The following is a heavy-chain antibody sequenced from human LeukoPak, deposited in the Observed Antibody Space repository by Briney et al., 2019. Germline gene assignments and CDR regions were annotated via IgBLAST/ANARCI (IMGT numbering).Heavy chain of an antibody. J-gene: IGHJ5*02. V-gene: IGHV4-34*01. Sequence: SGAPSLTSAVDGGSFCGYYWSWIRHPLGGRLQGISKINHSGSTNYNPSLKSLVTISVNTSKTQSSLKLSSVTAADTAVYYCARGYLVVVPRWFDRWGQGTLVTVSS. CDR3: ARGYLVVVPRWFDR. CDR1: GGSFCGYY. CDR2: INHSGST. D-gene: IGHD3-22*01.